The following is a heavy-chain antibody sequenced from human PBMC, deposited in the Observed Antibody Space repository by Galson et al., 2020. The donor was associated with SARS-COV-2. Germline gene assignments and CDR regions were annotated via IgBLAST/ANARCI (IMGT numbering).Heavy chain of an antibody. V-gene: IGHV3-23*01. J-gene: IGHJ3*02. CDR2: ISGSVGST. CDR1: GFTFSSYA. CDR3: AKDYDGSGSYSDAFDI. Sequence: GESLKISCAASGFTFSSYAMSWVRQAPGKGLEWVSAISGSVGSTYYADSVKGRFTISRDNSKNTLYLQMNSLRAEDTAVYYCAKDYDGSGSYSDAFDIWGQGTMVTVSS. D-gene: IGHD3-10*01.